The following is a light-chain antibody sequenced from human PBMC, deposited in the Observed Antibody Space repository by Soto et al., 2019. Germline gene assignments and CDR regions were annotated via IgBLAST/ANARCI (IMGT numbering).Light chain of an antibody. Sequence: QSALTQPPSASGSPGQSVTISCTGTSSDVGGYNYVSWYQQHPGKAPKLLIYEVSKRPSGVPDRFSGSKSGNTASLIVSGLQAEDEADYYCCSYAGTNNWVFGGGTKSPS. J-gene: IGLJ3*02. CDR3: CSYAGTNNWV. V-gene: IGLV2-8*01. CDR1: SSDVGGYNY. CDR2: EVS.